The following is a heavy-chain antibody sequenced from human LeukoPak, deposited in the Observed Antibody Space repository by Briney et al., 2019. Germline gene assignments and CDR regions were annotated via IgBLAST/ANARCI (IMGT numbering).Heavy chain of an antibody. CDR3: ARDGLGSSSLFGPYNWFDP. Sequence: ASVKVSCKASGYTFTSNYMHWLRQAPGQGLEWMGVINPSGGSTIYAQKFQGRVTMTRDMSTSTDYMELSSLKSEDTAVYYCARDGLGSSSLFGPYNWFDPWGQGTLVTVSS. CDR2: INPSGGST. J-gene: IGHJ5*02. D-gene: IGHD6-13*01. CDR1: GYTFTSNY. V-gene: IGHV1-46*01.